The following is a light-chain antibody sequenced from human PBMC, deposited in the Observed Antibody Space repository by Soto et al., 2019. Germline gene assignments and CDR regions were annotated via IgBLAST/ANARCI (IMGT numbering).Light chain of an antibody. CDR3: QQRSNWPLT. J-gene: IGKJ4*01. CDR2: DAS. CDR1: QSVSSY. Sequence: EIVLTQSPATLSLSPGERATLSCRASQSVSSYLAWYQQKPGQAPRLLIYDASNRATGIPARFSGSGSGTDFTLTISSLEHDDFAVYYCQQRSNWPLTFGGGTKVDIK. V-gene: IGKV3-11*01.